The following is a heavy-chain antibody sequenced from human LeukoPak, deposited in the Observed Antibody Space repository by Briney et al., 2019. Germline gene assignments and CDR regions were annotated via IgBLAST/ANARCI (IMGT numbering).Heavy chain of an antibody. CDR3: ARGLVPTFPDFYGMDV. V-gene: IGHV1-2*02. CDR2: INPNRGGT. D-gene: IGHD5-12*01. CDR1: GYTFTGDY. J-gene: IGHJ6*02. Sequence: GASVKVSCKASGYTFTGDYMHWVRQAPGQGLEWMGWINPNRGGTNYAQKFQGRVTMTRDTSISTAYMELSRLRSDDTAVYYCARGLVPTFPDFYGMDVWGQGTTVTVSS.